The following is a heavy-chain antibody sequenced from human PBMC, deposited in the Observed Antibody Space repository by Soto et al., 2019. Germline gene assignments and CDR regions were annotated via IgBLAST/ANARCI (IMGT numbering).Heavy chain of an antibody. CDR2: ISYDGSNK. J-gene: IGHJ6*02. CDR3: AKDSYYYDSSGYYMVRYYGMDV. V-gene: IGHV3-30*18. D-gene: IGHD3-22*01. Sequence: GGSLRLSCAASGFTFSSYGMHWVRQAPGKGLEWVAVISYDGSNKYYADSVKGRFTISRDNSKNTLYLQMNSLRAEDTAVYYCAKDSYYYDSSGYYMVRYYGMDVWGQGTTVTVSS. CDR1: GFTFSSYG.